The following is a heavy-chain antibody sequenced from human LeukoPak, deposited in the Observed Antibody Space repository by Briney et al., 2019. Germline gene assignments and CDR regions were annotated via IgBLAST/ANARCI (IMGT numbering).Heavy chain of an antibody. D-gene: IGHD3-9*01. CDR2: IYYSGST. CDR3: ARDLVSGLQHFGFDP. Sequence: PSETLSLTCTVSGGSVSSGSYYWSWIRQPPGKGLEWIGYIYYSGSTNYNPSLKSRVTISVDTSKNQFSLKLSSATAADTAVYYCARDLVSGLQHFGFDPWGQGTLVTVSS. J-gene: IGHJ5*02. V-gene: IGHV4-61*01. CDR1: GGSVSSGSYY.